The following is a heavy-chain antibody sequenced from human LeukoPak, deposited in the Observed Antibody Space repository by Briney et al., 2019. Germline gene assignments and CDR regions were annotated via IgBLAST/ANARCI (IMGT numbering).Heavy chain of an antibody. J-gene: IGHJ5*02. D-gene: IGHD4-17*01. Sequence: PGGSLRLSCEASGFTLNKYWMHWVRQAPGKGLVWVSRITGDGNDIVYADSVKGRFTVSRDDAKNTLFLQMNSLRVGDTAIYYCARDAYTTTSNWLDPWGQGTLVTVSS. V-gene: IGHV3-74*01. CDR1: GFTLNKYW. CDR3: ARDAYTTTSNWLDP. CDR2: ITGDGNDI.